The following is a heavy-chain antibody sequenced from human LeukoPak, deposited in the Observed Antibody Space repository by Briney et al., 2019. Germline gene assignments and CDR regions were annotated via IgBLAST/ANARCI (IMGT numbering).Heavy chain of an antibody. V-gene: IGHV3-30*02. D-gene: IGHD2-15*01. J-gene: IGHJ4*02. Sequence: PGGSLRLSCAASGFTVSSNYMSWVRQAPGKGLEWVAFIRYDGSNQYYAASVKGRFTISRDSSKNTLYLQMNSLRPEDTAVYSCAKDGGAFDVDYWGQGTLVTVSS. CDR1: GFTVSSNY. CDR3: AKDGGAFDVDY. CDR2: IRYDGSNQ.